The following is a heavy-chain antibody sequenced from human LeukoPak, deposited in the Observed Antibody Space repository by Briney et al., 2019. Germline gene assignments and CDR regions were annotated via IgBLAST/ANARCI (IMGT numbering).Heavy chain of an antibody. CDR3: ARSSGSYSYFDY. Sequence: ASVKVSCKVSGYTLTELSMHWVRQAPGKGLEWMGGFDPEDGETIYAQKLQGRVTMTTDTSTSTAYMELRSLRSDDTAVYYCARSSGSYSYFDYWGQGTLVTVSS. CDR2: FDPEDGET. J-gene: IGHJ4*02. CDR1: GYTLTELS. D-gene: IGHD1-26*01. V-gene: IGHV1-24*01.